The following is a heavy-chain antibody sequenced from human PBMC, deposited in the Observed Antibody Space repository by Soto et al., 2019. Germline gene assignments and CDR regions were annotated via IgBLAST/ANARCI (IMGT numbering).Heavy chain of an antibody. V-gene: IGHV3-64*01. CDR3: ATNYGDYYYYGMDV. D-gene: IGHD4-17*01. CDR2: ISSNGGST. J-gene: IGHJ6*02. CDR1: GFTFRSYA. Sequence: EVQLVESGGGLVQPGGSLRLSWAASGFTFRSYAMHWVRQAPGKGLEYVSAISSNGGSTYYANSVKGRFTISRDNSKNTLYLQMGSLRAEDMAVYYCATNYGDYYYYGMDVWGQGTTVTVSS.